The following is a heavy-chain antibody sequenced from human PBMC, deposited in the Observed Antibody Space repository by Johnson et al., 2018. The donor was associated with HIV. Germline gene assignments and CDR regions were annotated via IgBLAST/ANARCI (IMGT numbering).Heavy chain of an antibody. Sequence: VESGGAVVQPGGSLRLSCATSRFTFDDYAMHWVRQAPGKGLEWVSLINWDGSSTYYADSVKGRFTISRDNIRNSLYLQMNSLRAEDTAVYYCARQYRNSGSRTGAFDIWGQGTMVTVSS. J-gene: IGHJ3*02. CDR2: INWDGSST. CDR3: ARQYRNSGSRTGAFDI. D-gene: IGHD1-26*01. V-gene: IGHV3-43D*03. CDR1: RFTFDDYA.